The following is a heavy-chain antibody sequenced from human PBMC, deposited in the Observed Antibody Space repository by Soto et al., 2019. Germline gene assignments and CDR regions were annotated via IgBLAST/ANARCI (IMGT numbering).Heavy chain of an antibody. D-gene: IGHD3-3*01. J-gene: IGHJ6*02. CDR1: GFTFSSYS. Sequence: GGSLRLSCAASGFTFSSYSMNWVRQAPGKGLEWVSYISSSSSTIYYADSVKGRFTISRDNAKNSLYLQMNSLRDEDTAVYYCARDGHDFWSGYYAGLDVWGQGTTVTVSS. V-gene: IGHV3-48*02. CDR2: ISSSSSTI. CDR3: ARDGHDFWSGYYAGLDV.